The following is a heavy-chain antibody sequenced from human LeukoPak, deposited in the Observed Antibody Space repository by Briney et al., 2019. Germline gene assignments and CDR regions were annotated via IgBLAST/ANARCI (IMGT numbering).Heavy chain of an antibody. Sequence: SVKVSCKASGYTFTSYGISWVRQAPGQGLEWMGGIMPLFGTAKNAQKFQGRVTITADKSKSTAYMELSSLRSEDTAVYYCARAQSWDYYGSGSYYWFDPWGQGTLVTVSS. J-gene: IGHJ5*02. V-gene: IGHV1-69*06. CDR1: GYTFTSYG. CDR3: ARAQSWDYYGSGSYYWFDP. CDR2: IMPLFGTA. D-gene: IGHD3-10*01.